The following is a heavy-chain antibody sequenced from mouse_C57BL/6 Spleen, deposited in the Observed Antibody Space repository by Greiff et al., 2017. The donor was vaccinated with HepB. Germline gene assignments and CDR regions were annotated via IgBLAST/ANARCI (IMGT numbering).Heavy chain of an antibody. J-gene: IGHJ1*03. D-gene: IGHD1-1*01. CDR1: GYAFSSSW. CDR2: IYPGDGDT. CDR3: ARRSSSYGYFDV. V-gene: IGHV1-82*01. Sequence: QVQLQQSGPELVKPGASVKISCKASGYAFSSSWMNWVKQRPGKGLEWIGRIYPGDGDTNYNGKFKGKATLTADKSSSTAYMQLSSLTSEDSAVYFCARRSSSYGYFDVWGTGTTVTVSS.